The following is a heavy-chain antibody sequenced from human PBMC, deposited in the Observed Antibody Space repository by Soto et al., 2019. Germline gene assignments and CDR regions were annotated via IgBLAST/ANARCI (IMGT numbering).Heavy chain of an antibody. J-gene: IGHJ5*02. Sequence: QITLKESGPTLVKPTQPLTLTCTFSGFSLSTSGVAVGWIRQPPGKALEWLALIYWDDDKRYSPSLKSRLTITTDTSENQVVLTMPNMDPVDTATYYCSHRPPERGLATFDPWGQGTLVTVSS. CDR3: SHRPPERGLATFDP. CDR1: GFSLSTSGVA. CDR2: IYWDDDK. D-gene: IGHD1-1*01. V-gene: IGHV2-5*02.